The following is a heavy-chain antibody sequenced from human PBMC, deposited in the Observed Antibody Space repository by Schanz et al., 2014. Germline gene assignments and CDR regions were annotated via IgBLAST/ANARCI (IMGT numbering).Heavy chain of an antibody. Sequence: VQLLESGGGLVQPGGSLRLSCAASGFTFTSYSMHWVRQAPGRGLEWVAFIRYDESHEYYADSVKGRFTISRDNAKNSLYLQMNSLRAEDTAVYYCARDKGGYYPFDYWGQGTLVTVSS. J-gene: IGHJ4*02. CDR2: IRYDESHE. V-gene: IGHV3-30*02. CDR1: GFTFTSYS. CDR3: ARDKGGYYPFDY. D-gene: IGHD3-3*01.